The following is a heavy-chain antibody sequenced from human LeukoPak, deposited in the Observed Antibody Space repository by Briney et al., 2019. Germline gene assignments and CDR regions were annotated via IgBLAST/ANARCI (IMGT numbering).Heavy chain of an antibody. J-gene: IGHJ4*02. D-gene: IGHD3-10*01. CDR3: ARRSNSGSYSDYFDY. V-gene: IGHV5-51*01. CDR2: IYPADSDT. Sequence: GESLKISCKGSGYSFTTYWIGWVRQMPGKGLEWMGIIYPADSDTRYSPSFQGQVTMSADKSISTAYLQWSSLKASDTAMYYCARRSNSGSYSDYFDYWGQGTLVTVSS. CDR1: GYSFTTYW.